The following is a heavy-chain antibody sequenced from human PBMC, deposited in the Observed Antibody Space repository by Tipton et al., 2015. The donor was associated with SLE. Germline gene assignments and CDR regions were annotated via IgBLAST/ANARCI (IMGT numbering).Heavy chain of an antibody. CDR1: GYSIGSGFY. Sequence: TLSLTCTVSGYSIGSGFYWGWIRQPPGKGLEWIATVFHSGTTYYSPSLRSRLSVSIDTSKNQFSLKLTSVTAADPAVYYCARDPLVMSHRAGGFFDLCGHGPLLTVS. V-gene: IGHV4-38-2*02. CDR2: VFHSGTT. J-gene: IGHJ4*01. CDR3: ARDPLVMSHRAGGFFDL. D-gene: IGHD3-16*02.